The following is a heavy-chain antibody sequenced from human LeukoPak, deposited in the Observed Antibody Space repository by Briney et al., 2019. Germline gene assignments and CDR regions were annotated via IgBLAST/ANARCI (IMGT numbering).Heavy chain of an antibody. V-gene: IGHV3-30*02. J-gene: IGHJ4*02. D-gene: IGHD5-18*01. CDR1: GFMLSTFW. CDR2: IRFDGSEK. Sequence: GGSLRLSCAASGFMLSTFWMSWVRQAPGKGLEWMTFIRFDGSEKYYADSVKGRFTISRDYSKNTLFLQMSSLRPEDTAVYYCALGKNFGYHYFDFWGQGALVTVSS. CDR3: ALGKNFGYHYFDF.